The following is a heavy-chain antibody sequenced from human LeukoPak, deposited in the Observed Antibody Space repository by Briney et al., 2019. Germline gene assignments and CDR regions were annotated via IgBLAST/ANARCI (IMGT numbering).Heavy chain of an antibody. V-gene: IGHV3-9*01. Sequence: GGSLRLSCAASGFTFDDYAMHWVRQAPGKGLEWVSGISWNSGSIGYADSVKGRFTISRDNAKNSLYLQMNSLRAEDTALYYCAKSITMVRGVIFFDYWGQGTLVTVSS. CDR2: ISWNSGSI. CDR1: GFTFDDYA. CDR3: AKSITMVRGVIFFDY. D-gene: IGHD3-10*01. J-gene: IGHJ4*02.